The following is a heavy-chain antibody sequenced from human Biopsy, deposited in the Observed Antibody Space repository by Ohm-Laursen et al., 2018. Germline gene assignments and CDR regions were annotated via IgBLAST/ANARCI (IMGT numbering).Heavy chain of an antibody. D-gene: IGHD3-16*01. CDR2: INIDGSGT. Sequence: SLRLSCAASGFTFYSYWMHWVRQAPGKGLVWVSRINIDGSGTKYADSVKGRFTVSRDNAKNTLYLQMNSLTAEDTAIYYCTRAYRYGLDAFDVWGQGTMVTVSS. CDR1: GFTFYSYW. CDR3: TRAYRYGLDAFDV. V-gene: IGHV3-74*03. J-gene: IGHJ3*01.